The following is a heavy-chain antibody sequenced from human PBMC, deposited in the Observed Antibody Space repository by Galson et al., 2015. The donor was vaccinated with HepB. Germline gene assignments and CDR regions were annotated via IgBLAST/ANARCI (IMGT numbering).Heavy chain of an antibody. J-gene: IGHJ6*02. D-gene: IGHD6-13*01. CDR1: GFTFDDYA. Sequence: SLRLSCAASGFTFDDYAMHWVRQAPGKGLEWVSLISWDGGSTYYADSVKGRFTISRDNSKNSLYLQMNSLRAEDTALYYCAKATTPYSSSWYEGLGGMDVWGQGTTVTVSS. CDR3: AKATTPYSSSWYEGLGGMDV. CDR2: ISWDGGST. V-gene: IGHV3-43D*03.